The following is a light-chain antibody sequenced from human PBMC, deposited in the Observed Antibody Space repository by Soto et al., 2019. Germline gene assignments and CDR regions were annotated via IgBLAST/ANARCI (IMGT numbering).Light chain of an antibody. V-gene: IGKV3-20*01. J-gene: IGKJ1*01. CDR3: QQYGSSGT. Sequence: EIVLTQSPGTLSLSPGERATLSCRASQSVSNNYLAWYQQKPGQAPRLLIYGASKRATGIPDRCSGSGSGLDFTLTISRLEPEDFAVYYCQQYGSSGTFGQATKV. CDR2: GAS. CDR1: QSVSNNY.